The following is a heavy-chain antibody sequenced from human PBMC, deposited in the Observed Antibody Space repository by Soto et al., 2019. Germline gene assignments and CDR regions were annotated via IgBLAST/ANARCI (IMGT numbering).Heavy chain of an antibody. V-gene: IGHV3-33*01. CDR3: ATTSTVTQLVLAY. D-gene: IGHD4-17*01. J-gene: IGHJ4*02. Sequence: PGGSLRLSCAASGFTFSSYGMHWVRQAPGKGLEWVAVIWYDGSNKYYADSVKGRFTISRDNSKNTLFLQMNSLRAEDTAVYYCATTSTVTQLVLAYWGQGTLVTVSS. CDR1: GFTFSSYG. CDR2: IWYDGSNK.